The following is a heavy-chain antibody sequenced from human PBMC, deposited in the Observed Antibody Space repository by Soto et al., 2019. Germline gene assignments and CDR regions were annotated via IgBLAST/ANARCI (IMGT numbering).Heavy chain of an antibody. Sequence: EVQLVESGGGLVKPGGSLRLSCAASGFTFSSYSMNWVRQAPGKGLEWVSSISSSSSYIYYADSVKGRFTISRDNAKNSLYLQMNSLRAEDTAVYYCARGLRYYDSSGYPGYWGQGTLVTVSS. J-gene: IGHJ4*02. CDR1: GFTFSSYS. CDR2: ISSSSSYI. CDR3: ARGLRYYDSSGYPGY. D-gene: IGHD3-22*01. V-gene: IGHV3-21*01.